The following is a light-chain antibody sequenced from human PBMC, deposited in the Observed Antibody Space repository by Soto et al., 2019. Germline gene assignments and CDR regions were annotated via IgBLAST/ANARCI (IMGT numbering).Light chain of an antibody. Sequence: QSALTQAASVSGSPGQSITISCTGTSNDVGGYKYVSWYQEHPGKAPKLMIYDVNNRPSGVSNRFSGSKSGNTASLTISGLQAEDEADYYCSSYTSSSTYVFGTGTKLTVL. CDR3: SSYTSSSTYV. V-gene: IGLV2-14*01. CDR1: SNDVGGYKY. CDR2: DVN. J-gene: IGLJ1*01.